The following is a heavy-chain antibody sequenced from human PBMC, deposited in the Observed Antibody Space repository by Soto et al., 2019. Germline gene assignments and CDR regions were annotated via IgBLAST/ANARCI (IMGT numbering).Heavy chain of an antibody. CDR2: MSHSGGT. CDR3: ARVERGTATTVVDAFDI. J-gene: IGHJ3*02. V-gene: IGHV4-34*01. CDR1: GGFVSSGSYY. Sequence: QVQLQQWGAGLLKPSETLSLTCAVYGGFVSSGSYYWSWIRQPPGKGLEWIGEMSHSGGTHFKPSLKRRVTISVDTSKNKFSLMMSSVTAADTALYYCARVERGTATTVVDAFDIWGPGTMVTVSS. D-gene: IGHD1-1*01.